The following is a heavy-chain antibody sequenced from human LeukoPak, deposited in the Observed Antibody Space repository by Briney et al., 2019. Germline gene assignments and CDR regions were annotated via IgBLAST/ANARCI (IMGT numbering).Heavy chain of an antibody. V-gene: IGHV3-49*04. CDR3: TGGDYGDFFDY. CDR1: GFTFGDYA. CDR2: IRSKAYGGTT. D-gene: IGHD4-17*01. Sequence: GGSLRLPCTASGFTFGDYAMSWVRQAPGKGLEWVGFIRSKAYGGTTEYAASVKGRFTISRDDSKSIAYLQMNSLKTEDTAVYYCTGGDYGDFFDYWGQGTLVTVSS. J-gene: IGHJ4*02.